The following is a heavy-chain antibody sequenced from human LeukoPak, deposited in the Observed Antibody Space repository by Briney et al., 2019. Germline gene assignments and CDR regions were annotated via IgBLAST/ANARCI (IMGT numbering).Heavy chain of an antibody. CDR3: ARGENDFWSGYYTDY. CDR1: GFTFSNYA. Sequence: GRSLRLSCAASGFTFSNYAMHWVRQAPGKGLQWVAVISYDGSNKYYADSVKGRFTISRDNSKNTLFLQMNSLRADDTAVYYCARGENDFWSGYYTDYWGQGTLVTVSS. CDR2: ISYDGSNK. D-gene: IGHD3-3*01. V-gene: IGHV3-30-3*01. J-gene: IGHJ4*02.